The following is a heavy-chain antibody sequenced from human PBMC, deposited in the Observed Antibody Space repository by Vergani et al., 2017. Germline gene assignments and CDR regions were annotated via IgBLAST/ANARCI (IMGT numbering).Heavy chain of an antibody. Sequence: QVLLVQSGAEVKKPGASVRVSCKTSGYTFTNYYIHWVRQAPGQGLEWMGIINPSGGSTTYAQQFQGRLTMTRDTSTSTVYMDLSNLRSEDTAVYYCASPHGDSHPPDPRRLDDWGQGTLVTVSS. J-gene: IGHJ4*02. D-gene: IGHD5-18*01. V-gene: IGHV1-46*03. CDR1: GYTFTNYY. CDR3: ASPHGDSHPPDPRRLDD. CDR2: INPSGGST.